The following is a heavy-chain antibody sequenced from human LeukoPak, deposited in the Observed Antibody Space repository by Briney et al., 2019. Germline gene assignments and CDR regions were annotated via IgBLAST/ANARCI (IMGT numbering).Heavy chain of an antibody. CDR3: ARHDAGQWLVPGKSAYYYGMDV. J-gene: IGHJ6*02. CDR2: IYYSGST. CDR1: GGSISSYY. D-gene: IGHD6-19*01. Sequence: SSETLSLTCTVSGGSISSYYWSWIRQPPGKGLEWIGYIYYSGSTNYNPSLKSRVTISVDTSKNQFSLKLSSVTAADTAVYYCARHDAGQWLVPGKSAYYYGMDVWGQGITVTVSS. V-gene: IGHV4-59*08.